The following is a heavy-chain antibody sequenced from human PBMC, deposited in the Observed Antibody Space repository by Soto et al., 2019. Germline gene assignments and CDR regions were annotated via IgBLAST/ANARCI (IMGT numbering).Heavy chain of an antibody. D-gene: IGHD6-13*01. J-gene: IGHJ6*02. V-gene: IGHV3-30*18. CDR2: ISYDGSNK. Sequence: GGSLRLSCAASGFTFSSYGMHWVHQAPGKGLEWVAVISYDGSNKYYADSVKGRFTISRDNSKNTLYLQMNSLRAEDTAVYYCAKDRIASSSWSLKGIYYYYGMDVWGQGTTVTVSS. CDR3: AKDRIASSSWSLKGIYYYYGMDV. CDR1: GFTFSSYG.